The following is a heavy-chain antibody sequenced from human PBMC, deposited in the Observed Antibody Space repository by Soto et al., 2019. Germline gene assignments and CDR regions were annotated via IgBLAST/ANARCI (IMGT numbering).Heavy chain of an antibody. Sequence: PGGSLRLSCAASGFTFSSYGMHWVRQAPGKGLEWVAVISYDGSNKYYADSVKGRFTISRDNSKNTLYLQMNSLRAEDTAVYYCAKTPYSWYSSSWYYFDYWGQGTLVTVSS. J-gene: IGHJ4*02. CDR2: ISYDGSNK. CDR3: AKTPYSWYSSSWYYFDY. CDR1: GFTFSSYG. V-gene: IGHV3-30*18. D-gene: IGHD6-13*01.